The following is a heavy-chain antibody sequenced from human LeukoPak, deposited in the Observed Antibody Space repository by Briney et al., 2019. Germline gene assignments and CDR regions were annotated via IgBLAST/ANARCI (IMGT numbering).Heavy chain of an antibody. J-gene: IGHJ4*02. CDR1: GYTFNGYY. CDR3: ARVEGYSSSWYRFDY. D-gene: IGHD6-13*01. CDR2: INPNSGGT. V-gene: IGHV1-2*02. Sequence: ASVEVSCKASGYTFNGYYIHWVRQAPGQGLEWMGWINPNSGGTNYAQKFQGRVTMTRDTSISTAYIELSSLRYDDTAVYYCARVEGYSSSWYRFDYWGQGTLVTVSS.